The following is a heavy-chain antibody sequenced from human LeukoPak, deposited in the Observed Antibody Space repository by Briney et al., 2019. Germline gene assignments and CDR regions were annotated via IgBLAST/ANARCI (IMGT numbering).Heavy chain of an antibody. J-gene: IGHJ4*02. V-gene: IGHV3-33*08. Sequence: GGSLRLSCAASGFIFSTFRMHWVRQAPGKGLEWVAVIWYDGSNKYYADSVKGRFTISRDNSKNTLYLQMNSLRAEDTAVYYCARATTVTMVPDFDYWGQGTLVTVSS. D-gene: IGHD4-17*01. CDR1: GFIFSTFR. CDR3: ARATTVTMVPDFDY. CDR2: IWYDGSNK.